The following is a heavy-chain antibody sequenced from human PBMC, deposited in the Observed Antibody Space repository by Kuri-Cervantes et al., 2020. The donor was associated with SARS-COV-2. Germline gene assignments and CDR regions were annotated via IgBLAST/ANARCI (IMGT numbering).Heavy chain of an antibody. J-gene: IGHJ6*02. CDR3: AKGDYCSSTSCYSYYYYYGMDV. D-gene: IGHD2-2*01. V-gene: IGHV3-23*01. Sequence: GESLKISCAASGFTFSSYAMGWVRQAPGKGLEWVSAISGSGGSTYYADSVKGRFTISRDNSKNTLYLQMNSLRAEDTAVYYCAKGDYCSSTSCYSYYYYYGMDVWGQGTTVTVSS. CDR1: GFTFSSYA. CDR2: ISGSGGST.